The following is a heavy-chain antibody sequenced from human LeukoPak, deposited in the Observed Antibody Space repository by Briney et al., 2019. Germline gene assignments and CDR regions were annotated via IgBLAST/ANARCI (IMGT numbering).Heavy chain of an antibody. CDR3: ARAGLLFGAVHAFDI. V-gene: IGHV1-69*05. D-gene: IGHD3-3*01. CDR1: GGTFSSYA. Sequence: SVKVSCKASGGTFSSYAISWVRQAPGQGLEWMGGIIPIFGTANYAQKFQGRGTMTRDMSTSTVYMELSSLRSEDTAVYYCARAGLLFGAVHAFDIWGQGTMVTVSS. J-gene: IGHJ3*02. CDR2: IIPIFGTA.